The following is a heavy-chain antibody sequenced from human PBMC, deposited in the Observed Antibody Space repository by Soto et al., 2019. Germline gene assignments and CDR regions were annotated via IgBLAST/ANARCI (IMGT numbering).Heavy chain of an antibody. CDR1: GDSISSYY. D-gene: IGHD2-15*01. J-gene: IGHJ5*02. CDR3: ARYDCSGGSCYSFSFDP. CDR2: IYSSGST. V-gene: IGHV4-4*08. Sequence: SETLSLTCTVSGDSISSYYWTWIRQPPGKGLEWIGYIYSSGSTSYNPSLKSRVTISVDVSKNQFSLKLSSVTAADTAVYYCARYDCSGGSCYSFSFDPWGHGPLVTVSS.